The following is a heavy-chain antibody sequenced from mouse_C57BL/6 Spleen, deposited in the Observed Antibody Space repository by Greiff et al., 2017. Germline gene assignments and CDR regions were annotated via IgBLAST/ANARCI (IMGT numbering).Heavy chain of an antibody. CDR3: EGSVGYFDV. CDR2: IYPGSGST. Sequence: QVQLQQPGAELVKPGASVKMSCKASGYTFTSYWLTWVKQRPGQGLEWIGDIYPGSGSTTYNEKFKSKATLTVDPSSSTAYMQLSSLPSEDSAVYYGEGSVGYFDVWGTGTTVTVSS. D-gene: IGHD1-1*01. J-gene: IGHJ1*03. V-gene: IGHV1-55*01. CDR1: GYTFTSYW.